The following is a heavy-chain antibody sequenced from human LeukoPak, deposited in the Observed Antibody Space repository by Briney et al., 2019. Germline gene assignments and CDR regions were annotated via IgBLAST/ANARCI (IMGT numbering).Heavy chain of an antibody. CDR3: ARGSVRLDY. CDR1: GDSISSSDNY. Sequence: SETLSLTCTVSGDSISSSDNYWSWIRQPAGKGLEWIGRISPSGSTIYNPSLKSRVTLSVDTSKNQFPLKLTSVTAADTAIYYCARGSVRLDYWGQGTLVTVSS. CDR2: ISPSGST. V-gene: IGHV4-61*02. J-gene: IGHJ4*02. D-gene: IGHD4-17*01.